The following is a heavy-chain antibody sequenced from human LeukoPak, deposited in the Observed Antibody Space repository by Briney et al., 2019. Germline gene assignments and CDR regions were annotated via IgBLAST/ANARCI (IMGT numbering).Heavy chain of an antibody. Sequence: PGGSLGLSCVASEFTFSSHAMNWVRQAPGKGLEWVSAISGSGGSTYYADSVKGRFTISRDNSKNTLYLQMNSLRAEDTAVYYCATDVWFGESYYYYGMDVWGQGTTVTVSS. CDR2: ISGSGGST. V-gene: IGHV3-23*01. CDR3: ATDVWFGESYYYYGMDV. D-gene: IGHD3-10*01. CDR1: EFTFSSHA. J-gene: IGHJ6*02.